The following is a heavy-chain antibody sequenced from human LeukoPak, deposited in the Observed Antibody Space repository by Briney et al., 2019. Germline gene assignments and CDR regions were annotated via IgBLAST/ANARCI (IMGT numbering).Heavy chain of an antibody. V-gene: IGHV3-30*19. CDR3: ARAALTLTYYYYYMDV. J-gene: IGHJ6*03. CDR1: GFTFSSYG. Sequence: GGSLRLSCAASGFTFSSYGMHWVRQAPGKGLEWVAVISYDGSNKYYADSVKGRFTISRDNSKNTLYLQMNSLRAEDTAVYYCARAALTLTYYYYYMDVWGKGTTVTVSS. D-gene: IGHD6-6*01. CDR2: ISYDGSNK.